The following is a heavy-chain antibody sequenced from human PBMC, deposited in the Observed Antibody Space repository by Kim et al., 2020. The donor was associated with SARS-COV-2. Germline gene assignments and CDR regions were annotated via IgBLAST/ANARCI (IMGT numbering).Heavy chain of an antibody. CDR3: ASFPGGYCSSTSCYRRYYYYGMDV. J-gene: IGHJ6*02. Sequence: GGSLRLSCAASGFTFSSYDMHWVRQATGKGLEWVSAIGTAGDTYYPGFVKGRFTISRENAKNSLYLQMNSLRAGDTAVYYCASFPGGYCSSTSCYRRYYYYGMDVWGQGTTVTVSS. D-gene: IGHD2-2*01. CDR2: IGTAGDT. V-gene: IGHV3-13*04. CDR1: GFTFSSYD.